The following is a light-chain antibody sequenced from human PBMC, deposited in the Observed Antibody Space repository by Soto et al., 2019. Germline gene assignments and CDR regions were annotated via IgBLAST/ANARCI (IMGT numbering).Light chain of an antibody. V-gene: IGKV3-15*01. CDR1: QNIRSN. CDR3: QQYNNWPPWT. Sequence: EIVMTQSPATLSVSPGERATLSCRASQNIRSNLAWYQQIPGQAPRLLIHGASTRATGIPARFSGSGSGTEFTLTISGLQSEDYAVYYCQQYNNWPPWTFGQGTKFEI. J-gene: IGKJ1*01. CDR2: GAS.